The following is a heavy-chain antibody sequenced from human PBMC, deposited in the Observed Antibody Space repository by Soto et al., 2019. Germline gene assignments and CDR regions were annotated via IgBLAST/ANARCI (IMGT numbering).Heavy chain of an antibody. CDR1: GGSISSGGYY. V-gene: IGHV4-31*03. CDR3: AGLVIDMIVVVASSYYFDY. CDR2: IYYSGST. J-gene: IGHJ4*02. D-gene: IGHD3-22*01. Sequence: PSETLSLTCTVSGGSISSGGYYWSWIRQHPGKGLEWIGYIYYSGSTYYNPSLKSRVTISVDTSKNQFSLKLSSVTAADTAVYYCAGLVIDMIVVVASSYYFDYWGQGTLVTVSS.